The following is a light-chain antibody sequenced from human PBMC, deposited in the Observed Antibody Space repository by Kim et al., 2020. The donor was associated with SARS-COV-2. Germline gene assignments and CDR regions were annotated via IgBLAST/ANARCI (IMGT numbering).Light chain of an antibody. CDR3: HQYNSAPPLT. CDR2: DAS. CDR1: RSVANQ. Sequence: APGEQATRSCRASRSVANQLAWYQQKPGQAPRTLIYDASNRAIGIPDKFSGSGSGTDFTITISRLEPEDSALYYCHQYNSAPPLTFGGGTKVDIK. V-gene: IGKV3-20*01. J-gene: IGKJ4*01.